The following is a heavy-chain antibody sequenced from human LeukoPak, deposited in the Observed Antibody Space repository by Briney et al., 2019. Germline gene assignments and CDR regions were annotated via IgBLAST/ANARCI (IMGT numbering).Heavy chain of an antibody. Sequence: PGGSLRLSCAASGFTFSSYEMNWVRQAPGKGLEWVSYISGSGSTIYYADSVKGRFTISRDNAKNSLYLQMNSLRAEDTAVYYCARDRRGYYDSSGYYLAADYYYYYGMDVWGQGTTVTVSS. CDR1: GFTFSSYE. V-gene: IGHV3-48*03. CDR2: ISGSGSTI. J-gene: IGHJ6*02. D-gene: IGHD3-22*01. CDR3: ARDRRGYYDSSGYYLAADYYYYYGMDV.